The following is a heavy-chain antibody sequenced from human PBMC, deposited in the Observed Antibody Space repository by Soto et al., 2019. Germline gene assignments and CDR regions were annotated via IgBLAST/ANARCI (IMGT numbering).Heavy chain of an antibody. CDR2: IIPIFGTA. J-gene: IGHJ6*02. CDR1: GGTFSSYA. Sequence: QVQLVQSGAEVKKPGSSVKVSCKASGGTFSSYAISWVRQAPGQGLEWMGGIIPIFGTANYAQKFQGRVTITADESTSTAYMELSSLRSEDTAVYYCARDLGIAAAGHYYYSGMDVWGQGTTVTVSS. D-gene: IGHD6-13*01. CDR3: ARDLGIAAAGHYYYSGMDV. V-gene: IGHV1-69*01.